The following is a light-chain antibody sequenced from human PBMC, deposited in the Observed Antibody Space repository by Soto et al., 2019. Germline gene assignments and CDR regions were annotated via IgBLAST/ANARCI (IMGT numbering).Light chain of an antibody. Sequence: EVVMTQSPGTLSVSLGESATLSCRASQSVDGYLAWYQQKPGQAPRLLIYGESTRATGVTDRLRGGGSGTELTLTISRLEPEDFAVYYCQKRSNWSITCGQGTRLEIK. CDR2: GES. V-gene: IGKV3-11*01. CDR1: QSVDGY. CDR3: QKRSNWSIT. J-gene: IGKJ5*01.